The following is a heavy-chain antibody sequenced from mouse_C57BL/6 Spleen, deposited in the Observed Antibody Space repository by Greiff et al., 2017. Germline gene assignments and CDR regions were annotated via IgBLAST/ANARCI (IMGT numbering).Heavy chain of an antibody. CDR3: ARDNGNYDDY. CDR2: IYPRSGNT. J-gene: IGHJ2*01. Sequence: VQLQQSGPELARPGASVKMSCKASGYTFTSYGISWVKQRTGKGLEWIGEIYPRSGNTYYNEKVEGKATLTADKSYSTAYVELRSLTSEDSAVYFCARDNGNYDDYWGQGTTLTVSS. V-gene: IGHV1-81*01. D-gene: IGHD2-1*01. CDR1: GYTFTSYG.